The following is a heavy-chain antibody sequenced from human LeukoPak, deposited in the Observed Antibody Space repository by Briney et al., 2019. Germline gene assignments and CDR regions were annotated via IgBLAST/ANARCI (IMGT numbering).Heavy chain of an antibody. J-gene: IGHJ4*02. CDR3: ARSRVWSDYWGYFDY. CDR1: GGSFSGYY. Sequence: HPSETLSLTCAVYGGSFSGYYWSWVRQPPGKGLEWIGYIYHSGSTNYNPSLKSRVNLSVDMAKNQISLKMSSVTAADTAVYYCARSRVWSDYWGYFDYWGQGILVTVSS. CDR2: IYHSGST. D-gene: IGHD3-3*01. V-gene: IGHV4-59*01.